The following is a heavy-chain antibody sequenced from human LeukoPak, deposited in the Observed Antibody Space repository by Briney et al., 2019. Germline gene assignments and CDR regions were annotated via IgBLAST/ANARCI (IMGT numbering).Heavy chain of an antibody. D-gene: IGHD3-10*01. J-gene: IGHJ4*02. Sequence: SETLSLTCAVYGGSFSGYYWSWIRQPPGKGLEWIGEINHSGSTNYNPSLKSRVTMSVDTSKNQFSLKLSSVTAADTAVYYCARALLGASLDYFDYWGQGTLVTVSS. CDR2: INHSGST. CDR3: ARALLGASLDYFDY. CDR1: GGSFSGYY. V-gene: IGHV4-34*01.